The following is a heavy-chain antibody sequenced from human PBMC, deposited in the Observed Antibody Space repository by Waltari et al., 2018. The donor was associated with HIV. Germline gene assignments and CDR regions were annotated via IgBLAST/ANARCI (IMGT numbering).Heavy chain of an antibody. D-gene: IGHD3-22*01. CDR2: IHYTGYT. Sequence: HLQLQESGPGLVKPSETLSLPCSVPDGSIEGSSFCWGWVRQSPGRGLEWIGSIHYTGYTYYNPSLESRVTVSVDTARNQFSLSLNSVTAADTALYYCARHKDYYYEPTALFLVWGRGLLVTVSS. CDR1: DGSIEGSSFC. CDR3: ARHKDYYYEPTALFLV. J-gene: IGHJ4*02. V-gene: IGHV4-39*01.